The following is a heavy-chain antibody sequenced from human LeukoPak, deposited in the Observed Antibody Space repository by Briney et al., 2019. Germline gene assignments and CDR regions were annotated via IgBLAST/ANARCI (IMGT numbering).Heavy chain of an antibody. CDR1: GYTFTGYY. V-gene: IGHV1-2*02. J-gene: IGHJ4*02. CDR2: INPNSGGT. D-gene: IGHD5-24*01. Sequence: GASVKVSCKASGYTFTGYYMHWVRQAPGQGLEWMGWINPNSGGTNYAQKFQGRVTMTRDASISTAYMELSRLRSDDTAVYYCARVIRDGYNLLFDYWGQGTLVTVSS. CDR3: ARVIRDGYNLLFDY.